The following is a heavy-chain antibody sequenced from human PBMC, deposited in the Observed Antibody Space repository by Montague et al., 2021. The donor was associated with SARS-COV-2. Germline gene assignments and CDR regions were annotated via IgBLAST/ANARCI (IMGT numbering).Heavy chain of an antibody. J-gene: IGHJ4*02. Sequence: SETLSLTCTVSGDSIRNSDYSWGWVRQPPGKGLEWIGNIHNGGTTFYXPSLKSRVTIFVDTSKNQFSLKLSSVTAADTAVYYCATRTRYPQNDFGFWGQGTLVTVSS. CDR3: ATRTRYPQNDFGF. CDR2: IHNGGTT. D-gene: IGHD2-15*01. CDR1: GDSIRNSDYS. V-gene: IGHV4-39*01.